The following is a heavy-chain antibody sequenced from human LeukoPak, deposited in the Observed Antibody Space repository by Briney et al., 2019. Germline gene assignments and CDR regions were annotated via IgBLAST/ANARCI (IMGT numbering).Heavy chain of an antibody. CDR2: INSDGSST. V-gene: IGHV3-74*01. J-gene: IGHJ4*02. Sequence: GGSLRLSCAASGFTFSSYWMHWVRQAPGKGLVWVSRINSDGSSTSYADSVKGRFTISRDNAKNTLYLQMNSLRAEDTAVYYCARVASYSSGWYDYWGQGTLVTVSS. CDR3: ARVASYSSGWYDY. CDR1: GFTFSSYW. D-gene: IGHD6-19*01.